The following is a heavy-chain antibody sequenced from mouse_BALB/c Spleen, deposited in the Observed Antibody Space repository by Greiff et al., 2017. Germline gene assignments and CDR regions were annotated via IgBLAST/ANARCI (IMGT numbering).Heavy chain of an antibody. CDR1: GFTFSDYY. D-gene: IGHD2-9*01. Sequence: EVRVVESGGGLVKPGGSLKLSCAASGFTFSDYYMYWVRQTPEKRLEWVATISDGGSYTYYPDSVKGRFTISRDNAKNNLYLQMSSLKSEDTAMYYCARAYYGYDGDYWGQGTTLTVSS. J-gene: IGHJ2*01. CDR3: ARAYYGYDGDY. CDR2: ISDGGSYT. V-gene: IGHV5-4*02.